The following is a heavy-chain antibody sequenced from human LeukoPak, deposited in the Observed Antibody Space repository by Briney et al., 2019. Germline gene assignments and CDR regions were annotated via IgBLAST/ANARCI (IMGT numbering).Heavy chain of an antibody. CDR2: IYSGGST. CDR1: GFTVSSNY. V-gene: IGHV3-53*01. J-gene: IGHJ6*02. CDR3: ASSSSWYYYGMDV. D-gene: IGHD6-13*01. Sequence: GGSLRLSCAASGFTVSSNYMSWVRQAPGKGLEWVSVIYSGGSTYYADSVKGQFTISRDNSKNTLYLQMNSLRAEDTAVYYCASSSSWYYYGMDVWGQGTTVTVSS.